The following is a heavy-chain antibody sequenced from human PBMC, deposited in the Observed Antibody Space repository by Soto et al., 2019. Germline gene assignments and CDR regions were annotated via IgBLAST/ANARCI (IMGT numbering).Heavy chain of an antibody. J-gene: IGHJ6*02. CDR3: ARGDCSAAGCYIHYYYGMDV. CDR1: GFTFTNYG. D-gene: IGHD2-2*02. Sequence: GGSLRLSCAASGFTFTNYGMSWVRQAPGKGLEWVSAISRSGGTSYYADSVKGRFTISRDNAKNTLYLQMDNLRAEDTAVYYCARGDCSAAGCYIHYYYGMDVWGQGTTVTVS. V-gene: IGHV3-23*01. CDR2: ISRSGGTS.